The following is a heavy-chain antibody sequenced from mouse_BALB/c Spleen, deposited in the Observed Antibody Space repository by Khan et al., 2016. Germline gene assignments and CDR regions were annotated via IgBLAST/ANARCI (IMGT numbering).Heavy chain of an antibody. J-gene: IGHJ4*01. Sequence: VQLQQSGPDLVKPSQSLSLTCTVTGYSITSGYSWHWIRQFPGNKLEWMGYIHYSGSTNYNPSLKSRISITRDTPKTQFFLQLNSVTTEDTATYYCARWNGYYAMDYWGQGTSGTVSS. CDR1: GYSITSGYS. CDR2: IHYSGST. V-gene: IGHV3-1*02. CDR3: ARWNGYYAMDY.